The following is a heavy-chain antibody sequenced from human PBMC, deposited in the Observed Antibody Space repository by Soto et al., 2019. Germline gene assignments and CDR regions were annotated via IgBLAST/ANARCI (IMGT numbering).Heavy chain of an antibody. V-gene: IGHV3-30-3*01. CDR3: ARGVKYLGVVAATSVVQVDGTDV. CDR2: ISYDGGSK. D-gene: IGHD2-15*01. Sequence: QVQLVESGGGVVQPGRSLRLSCAASGFTFSGYAMHWVRQAPGKGLEWVAVISYDGGSKYYADSVKGRFTISRDNSKNRLYIQMRGMSAEDTAMYYSARGVKYLGVVAATSVVQVDGTDVWGQGTTVTVSS. J-gene: IGHJ6*02. CDR1: GFTFSGYA.